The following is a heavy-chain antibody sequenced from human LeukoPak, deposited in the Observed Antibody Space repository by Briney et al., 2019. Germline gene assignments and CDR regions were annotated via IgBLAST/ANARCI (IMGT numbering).Heavy chain of an antibody. CDR2: IDSDGTST. D-gene: IGHD3-22*01. J-gene: IGHJ4*02. V-gene: IGHV3-74*01. CDR1: GFTFSSYW. Sequence: QTGGSLRLSCAASGFTFSSYWMHWVRQAPGKGLVWVSRIDSDGTSTSYADSVKGRFTISRDNAKNTLYLQMNSLRAEDTAVYYCARDQARYSSGPNEFDYWGQGTLVTVSS. CDR3: ARDQARYSSGPNEFDY.